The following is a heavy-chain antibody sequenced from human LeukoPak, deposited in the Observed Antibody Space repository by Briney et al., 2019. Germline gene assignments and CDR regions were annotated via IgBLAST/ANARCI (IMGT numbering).Heavy chain of an antibody. V-gene: IGHV1-2*02. D-gene: IGHD6-13*01. J-gene: IGHJ4*02. CDR1: GYTFNGYY. CDR2: INPNSGGI. Sequence: ASVKVSCKASGYTFNGYYMHWVRQAPGQGLEWMGWINPNSGGINYAQDFQGRVTMTRDTSISTAYMELSRLRSDDTAVYYCASFTRSSSSWPNYWGQGTLVTVSS. CDR3: ASFTRSSSSWPNY.